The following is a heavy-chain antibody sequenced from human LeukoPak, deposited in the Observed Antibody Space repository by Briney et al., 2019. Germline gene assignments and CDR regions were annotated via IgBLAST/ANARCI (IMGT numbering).Heavy chain of an antibody. D-gene: IGHD1-26*01. CDR3: ARFPRWWDPFDY. CDR2: INHSGST. CDR1: GGSFSGYY. V-gene: IGHV4-34*01. Sequence: SETLSLTCAVYGGSFSGYYWSWIRQPPGKGLEWIGEINHSGSTNYNPSLKSRVTISLDTSKNQFSLKLSSVTAADTAVYYCARFPRWWDPFDYWGQGTLVTVSS. J-gene: IGHJ4*02.